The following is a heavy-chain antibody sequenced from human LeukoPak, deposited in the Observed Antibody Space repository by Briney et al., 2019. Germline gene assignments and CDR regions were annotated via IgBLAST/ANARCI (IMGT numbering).Heavy chain of an antibody. CDR1: GFPFSRYG. CDR3: ARVGLGDDILSGYYSPFDY. D-gene: IGHD3-9*01. V-gene: IGHV3-30*19. J-gene: IGHJ4*02. CDR2: ISYDGSNK. Sequence: QPGGSLRLSCDASGFPFSRYGMHWVRQAPGKGLEWVAVISYDGSNKYYADSVKGRFTISRDNSKNTLYLQMNSLRAEDTAMYYCARVGLGDDILSGYYSPFDYWGQGTLVTVSS.